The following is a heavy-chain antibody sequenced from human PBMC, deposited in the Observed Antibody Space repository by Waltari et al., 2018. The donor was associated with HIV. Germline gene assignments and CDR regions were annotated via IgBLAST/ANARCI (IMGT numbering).Heavy chain of an antibody. V-gene: IGHV4-38-2*01. CDR3: ARAPRGGWYDY. CDR2: IYHSGST. Sequence: QVQLQESGPGLVKPSETLSLTCAVSGYPISSGYYWGWIRQPPGQGLEWIGSIYHSGSTYYNPSLKSRVTISVDTSKNQFSLKLSSVTAADTAVYYCARAPRGGWYDYWGQGTLVTVSP. D-gene: IGHD6-19*01. CDR1: GYPISSGYY. J-gene: IGHJ4*02.